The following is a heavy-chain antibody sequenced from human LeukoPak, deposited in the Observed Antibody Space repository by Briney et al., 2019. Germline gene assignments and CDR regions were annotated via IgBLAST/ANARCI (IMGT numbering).Heavy chain of an antibody. V-gene: IGHV1-8*01. Sequence: ASVKVSCKASGYTFTSYDINWVRQATGQGLEWMGWMNPNSGNTGYAQKFQGRVTMTRDTSTSTVYMELSSLRSEDTAVYYCARVLDILTGNDAFDIWGQGTMVTASS. D-gene: IGHD3-9*01. CDR1: GYTFTSYD. CDR3: ARVLDILTGNDAFDI. CDR2: MNPNSGNT. J-gene: IGHJ3*02.